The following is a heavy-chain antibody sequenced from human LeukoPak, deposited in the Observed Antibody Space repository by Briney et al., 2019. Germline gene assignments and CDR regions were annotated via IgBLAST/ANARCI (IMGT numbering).Heavy chain of an antibody. V-gene: IGHV4-34*01. D-gene: IGHD3-22*01. J-gene: IGHJ4*02. CDR2: ISHTGSF. Sequence: SETLSFTCAGYGGSFSGHSWSWIRQAPGKGLEWIGEISHTGSFNYNPSLKSRVTISADTSKNQFSLRLSSVTAADTAVYYCARHVHVSMLVVILSDYFDYWGRGTLVSVSS. CDR3: ARHVHVSMLVVILSDYFDY. CDR1: GGSFSGHS.